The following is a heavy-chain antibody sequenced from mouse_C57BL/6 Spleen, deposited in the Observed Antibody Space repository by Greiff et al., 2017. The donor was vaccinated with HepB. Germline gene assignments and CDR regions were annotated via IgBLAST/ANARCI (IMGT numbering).Heavy chain of an antibody. V-gene: IGHV1-47*01. J-gene: IGHJ1*03. Sequence: QVQLKESGAELVKPGASVKMSCKASGYTFTTYPIEWMKQNHGKSLEWIGNFHPYNDDTKYNEKFKGKATLTVEKSSSTVYLELSRLTSDDSAVYYCTIITTVVAPYSYFDVWGTGTTVTVSS. CDR2: FHPYNDDT. CDR3: TIITTVVAPYSYFDV. D-gene: IGHD1-1*01. CDR1: GYTFTTYP.